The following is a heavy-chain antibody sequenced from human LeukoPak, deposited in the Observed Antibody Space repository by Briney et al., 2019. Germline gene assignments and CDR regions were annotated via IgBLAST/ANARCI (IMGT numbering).Heavy chain of an antibody. J-gene: IGHJ4*02. V-gene: IGHV4-61*02. CDR1: GGSISNGNHY. CDR3: ARGDKGGTYGYYFDY. D-gene: IGHD1-26*01. CDR2: IYTSGST. Sequence: SETLSLTCTVSGGSISNGNHYWSWIRQPAGKGLEWIGRIYTSGSTKYNPSLKSRVTISVDTSKNQFSLKLSSVTAADTAVYYCARGDKGGTYGYYFDYWGQGTLVTVSS.